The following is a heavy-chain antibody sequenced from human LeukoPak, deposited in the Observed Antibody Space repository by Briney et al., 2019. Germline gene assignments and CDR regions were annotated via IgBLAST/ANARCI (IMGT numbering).Heavy chain of an antibody. Sequence: GGSLRLSCAASGFTFSSYAMSWVRQAPGKGLEWVSAISGSGGSTYYADSVKGRFTISRDNSKNTLYLQMNSLRAEDTAVYYCARSDYYGSGSYSADYWGQGTLVTVSS. D-gene: IGHD3-10*01. J-gene: IGHJ4*02. CDR3: ARSDYYGSGSYSADY. CDR1: GFTFSSYA. V-gene: IGHV3-23*01. CDR2: ISGSGGST.